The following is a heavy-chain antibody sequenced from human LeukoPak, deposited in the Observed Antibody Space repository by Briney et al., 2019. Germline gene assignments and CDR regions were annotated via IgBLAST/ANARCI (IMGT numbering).Heavy chain of an antibody. Sequence: GGSLRLSCAASGFTVSSNYMSWVRQAPGKGLEWVSGISWNSGTIGYADSVKGRFTISRDNAKNSLYLQMNSLRAEDTAVYYCARVGDFWSGYYYYFDYWGQGTLVTVSS. V-gene: IGHV3-48*04. CDR3: ARVGDFWSGYYYYFDY. CDR2: ISWNSGTI. CDR1: GFTVSSNY. D-gene: IGHD3-3*01. J-gene: IGHJ4*02.